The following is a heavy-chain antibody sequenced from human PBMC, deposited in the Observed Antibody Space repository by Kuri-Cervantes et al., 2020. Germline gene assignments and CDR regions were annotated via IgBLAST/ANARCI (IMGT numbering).Heavy chain of an antibody. D-gene: IGHD1-7*01. Sequence: ASVKVSCKASGNTFTSYAMHWVRQAPGQRLEWMGWINAGNGNTKYSQKFQGRVTITRDTSASTAYMELSSLRSEDTAVYYCARVAIYNWNYAYWFDPWGQGTLVTVSS. V-gene: IGHV1-3*01. CDR1: GNTFTSYA. J-gene: IGHJ5*02. CDR3: ARVAIYNWNYAYWFDP. CDR2: INAGNGNT.